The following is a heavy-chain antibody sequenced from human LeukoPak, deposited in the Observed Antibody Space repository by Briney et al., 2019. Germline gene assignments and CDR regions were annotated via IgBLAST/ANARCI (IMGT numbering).Heavy chain of an antibody. V-gene: IGHV3-30*04. D-gene: IGHD2-15*01. Sequence: GGSLRLSCAASGFTFSSYAMHWVRQAPGKGLEWVAVISYDGSNKYYADSVKGRFTISRDNSKNTLYLQMNSLRAEDTAVYYCARGKPRADPYCSGGSCYSAFGIWGQGTMVTVSS. CDR2: ISYDGSNK. CDR3: ARGKPRADPYCSGGSCYSAFGI. CDR1: GFTFSSYA. J-gene: IGHJ3*02.